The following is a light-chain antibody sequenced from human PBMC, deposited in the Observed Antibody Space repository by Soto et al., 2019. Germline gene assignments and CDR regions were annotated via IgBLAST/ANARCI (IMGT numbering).Light chain of an antibody. V-gene: IGKV3-15*01. CDR3: QQYNYYVT. J-gene: IGKJ5*01. CDR1: QGVSSN. CDR2: GAS. Sequence: EIVMTQSPATLSVSPGERVTLSCRASQGVSSNLAWYQHKPGQAPRLLIFGASTRATGIPARFSGSGSGTEFILTISSLPSEDFAVYFCQQYNYYVTFGQGTRLEIK.